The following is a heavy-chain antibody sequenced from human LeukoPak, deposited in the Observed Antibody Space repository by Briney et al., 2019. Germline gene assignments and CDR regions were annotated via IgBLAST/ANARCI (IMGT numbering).Heavy chain of an antibody. CDR3: ARVSMVRGVINRYYFDY. D-gene: IGHD3-10*01. V-gene: IGHV4-34*01. CDR2: INHSGST. CDR1: GGSFSGYY. Sequence: SETLSLTCAVYGGSFSGYYWSWIRQPPGKGLEWIGEINHSGSTNYSPSLKSRVTISVDTSKNQFSLKLSSVTAADTAVYYCARVSMVRGVINRYYFDYWGQGTLVTVSS. J-gene: IGHJ4*02.